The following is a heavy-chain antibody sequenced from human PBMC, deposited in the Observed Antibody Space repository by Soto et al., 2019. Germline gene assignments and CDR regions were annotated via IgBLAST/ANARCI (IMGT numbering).Heavy chain of an antibody. CDR2: IIPIFGTA. J-gene: IGHJ4*02. V-gene: IGHV1-69*13. Sequence: SVKVSCKASGVAFSSYAISWVRQAPGQGLEWMGGIIPIFGTANYAQKFQGRVTITADESTSTAYMELSSLRSEDTAVYYCARDLDCSSTSCSGHYWGQGTLVTVSS. CDR3: ARDLDCSSTSCSGHY. D-gene: IGHD2-2*01. CDR1: GVAFSSYA.